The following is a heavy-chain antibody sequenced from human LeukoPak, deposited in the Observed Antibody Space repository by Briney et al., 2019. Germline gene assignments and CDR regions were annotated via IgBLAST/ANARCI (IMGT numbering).Heavy chain of an antibody. V-gene: IGHV3-21*01. J-gene: IGHJ3*02. CDR1: GFTFNTYS. Sequence: PGGSLRLSCEASGFTFNTYSMNWARQAPGKGLEWVSSISSSSNYIYYADSVKGRFTISRDNAKNSLYLQMNSLRAEDTAVYYCARVSILIVPYYAFDIWGQGTMVTVSS. D-gene: IGHD2/OR15-2a*01. CDR3: ARVSILIVPYYAFDI. CDR2: ISSSSNYI.